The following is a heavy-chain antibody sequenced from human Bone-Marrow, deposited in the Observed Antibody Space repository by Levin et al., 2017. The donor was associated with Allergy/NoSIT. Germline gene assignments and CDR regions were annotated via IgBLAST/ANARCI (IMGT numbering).Heavy chain of an antibody. Sequence: SPTLSLPCTVSGGSVRSGSYYWSWIRQPPGKGLEWIGYIYYSGSTNYNPSLKSRVTISVDTSKNQFSLKLSSVTAADTAVYYCARNVDGGNAYNWFDPWGQGTLVTVSS. CDR3: ARNVDGGNAYNWFDP. J-gene: IGHJ5*02. V-gene: IGHV4-61*01. D-gene: IGHD4-23*01. CDR1: GGSVRSGSYY. CDR2: IYYSGST.